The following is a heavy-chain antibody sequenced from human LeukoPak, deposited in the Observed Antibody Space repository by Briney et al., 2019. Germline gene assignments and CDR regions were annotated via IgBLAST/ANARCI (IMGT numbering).Heavy chain of an antibody. CDR3: ARDLYPWRPFDY. J-gene: IGHJ4*02. Sequence: GSLRPSCAASGFTFSSYAMHWVRQAPGKGLGGVAVISYDGSNKYYADSVKGRFTISRDNSKNKLYLQMNSLRAEDTAVYCCARDLYPWRPFDYWGQGTLVTVSS. V-gene: IGHV3-30-3*01. CDR2: ISYDGSNK. CDR1: GFTFSSYA. D-gene: IGHD6-19*01.